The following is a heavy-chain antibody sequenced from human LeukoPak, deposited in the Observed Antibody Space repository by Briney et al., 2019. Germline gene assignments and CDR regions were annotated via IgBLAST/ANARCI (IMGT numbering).Heavy chain of an antibody. CDR1: GGSFSGYY. CDR2: INHSGST. Sequence: PSETLSLTCAVYGGSFSGYYWSWIRQPPGKGLEWIGEINHSGSTNYNPSLKSRVTISVDTSKNQFSLKLSSVTAADTAVYYCARCRGLTYYYYYYMDVWGKGTTVTVSS. D-gene: IGHD3-10*01. CDR3: ARCRGLTYYYYYYMDV. J-gene: IGHJ6*03. V-gene: IGHV4-34*01.